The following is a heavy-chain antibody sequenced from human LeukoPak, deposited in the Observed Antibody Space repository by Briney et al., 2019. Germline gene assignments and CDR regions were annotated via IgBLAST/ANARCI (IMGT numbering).Heavy chain of an antibody. CDR1: GYSISSGYY. D-gene: IGHD6-25*01. J-gene: IGHJ6*03. V-gene: IGHV4-38-2*02. CDR3: ARACDSSGCYYYYMDV. Sequence: PSETLSLTCTVSGYSISSGYYWGWIRQPPGKGLEWIGSIYHSGSTYYNPSLKSRVTISVDTSKNQFSLKLSSVTAADTAVYYCARACDSSGCYYYYMDVWGKGTTVTVSS. CDR2: IYHSGST.